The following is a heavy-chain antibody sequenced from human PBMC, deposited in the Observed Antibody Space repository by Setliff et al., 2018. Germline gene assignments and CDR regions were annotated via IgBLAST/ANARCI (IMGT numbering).Heavy chain of an antibody. CDR1: GDSIYSGGYY. CDR3: ARDHPGYSSSWYWFDS. J-gene: IGHJ5*01. Sequence: SETLSLTCTVSGDSIYSGGYYWSWIRQHPGKGLEWIGYIYYRGSTYYNPSLKSRVTISIDTSKNQFSLKLSSVTAADTAVYYCARDHPGYSSSWYWFDSWGLGTLVTVSS. D-gene: IGHD6-13*01. CDR2: IYYRGST. V-gene: IGHV4-31*03.